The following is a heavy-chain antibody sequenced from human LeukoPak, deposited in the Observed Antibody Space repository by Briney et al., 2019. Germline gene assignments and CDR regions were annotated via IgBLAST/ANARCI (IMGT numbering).Heavy chain of an antibody. D-gene: IGHD6-13*01. CDR2: IYYSGST. Sequence: PSETLSFTCTVSGGSISSYYWSWIRQPPGKGLEWIGYIYYSGSTNYNPSLKSRVTISVDTSKNQFSLKLSSVTAADTAVYYCARAYSSSWYDSWGQGTLVTVSS. V-gene: IGHV4-59*01. J-gene: IGHJ5*01. CDR1: GGSISSYY. CDR3: ARAYSSSWYDS.